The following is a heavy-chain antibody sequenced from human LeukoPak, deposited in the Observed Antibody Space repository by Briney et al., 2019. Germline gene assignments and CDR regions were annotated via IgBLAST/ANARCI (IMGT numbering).Heavy chain of an antibody. CDR2: VHSDGNRK. Sequence: PGGSLRLSCAASGFTFSSYWMHWVRQAPGKGLVWVSRVHSDGNRKIYADSVKGRFTISRDNAKNSLYLQMNSLRAEDTAVYYCARIITMVRGVPGAFDIWGQGTMVTVSS. CDR3: ARIITMVRGVPGAFDI. V-gene: IGHV3-74*01. D-gene: IGHD3-10*01. J-gene: IGHJ3*02. CDR1: GFTFSSYW.